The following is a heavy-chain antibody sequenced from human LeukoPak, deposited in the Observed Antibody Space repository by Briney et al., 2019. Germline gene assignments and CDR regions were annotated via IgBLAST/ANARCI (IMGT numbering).Heavy chain of an antibody. J-gene: IGHJ4*02. Sequence: GALVKVSCKASGGTFSSYAISWVRQAPGQGLEWMGGIIPIFGTANYAQKFQGRVTMTRDTSTSTVYMELSSLRSEDTAVYYCARDLRTRDSFDYWGQGTLVTVSS. D-gene: IGHD1-14*01. CDR1: GGTFSSYA. CDR3: ARDLRTRDSFDY. CDR2: IIPIFGTA. V-gene: IGHV1-69*05.